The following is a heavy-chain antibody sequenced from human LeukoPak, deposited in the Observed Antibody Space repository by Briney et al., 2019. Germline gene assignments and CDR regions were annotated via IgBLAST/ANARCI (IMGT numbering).Heavy chain of an antibody. CDR3: ARVPGFGDSYWYFSL. D-gene: IGHD3-3*01. CDR1: EFSVGSNY. CDR2: IYSGGST. Sequence: GGSLRLSCAASEFSVGSNYMTWVRQAPGKGLEWVSLIYSGGSTYYADSVKGRFTISRDNSKNTLYLQVNSLRAEDTALYHCARVPGFGDSYWYFSLWGRGTLVTVSS. V-gene: IGHV3-66*01. J-gene: IGHJ2*01.